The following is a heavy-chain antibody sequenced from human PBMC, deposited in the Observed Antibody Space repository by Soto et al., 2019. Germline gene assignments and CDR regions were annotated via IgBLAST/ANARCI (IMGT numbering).Heavy chain of an antibody. CDR1: GYTFTSYA. J-gene: IGHJ3*02. Sequence: ASVKVSCKASGYTFTSYAIHWVRQAPGQRLEWMGWINAGNGNTKYSQKFQGRVTITRDTSASTAYMELSSLRSEDTAVYYCARNAKTYYDFWSGYYEASDAFDIWGQGTMVTVSS. CDR2: INAGNGNT. D-gene: IGHD3-3*01. V-gene: IGHV1-3*01. CDR3: ARNAKTYYDFWSGYYEASDAFDI.